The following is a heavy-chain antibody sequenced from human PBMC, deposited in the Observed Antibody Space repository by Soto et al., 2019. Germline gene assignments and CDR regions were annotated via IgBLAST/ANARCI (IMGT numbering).Heavy chain of an antibody. CDR3: VKGGYCSSTSCSYYYYYGMDV. CDR1: GFTFSSYA. V-gene: IGHV3-64D*06. Sequence: VGSLRLSCSASGFTFSSYAMHWVRQAPGKGLEYVSAISSNGSSTYYADSVKGRFTISRDNSKNTLYLQMSSLRAEDTAVYYCVKGGYCSSTSCSYYYYYGMDVWGQGTTVTVSS. D-gene: IGHD2-2*03. CDR2: ISSNGSST. J-gene: IGHJ6*02.